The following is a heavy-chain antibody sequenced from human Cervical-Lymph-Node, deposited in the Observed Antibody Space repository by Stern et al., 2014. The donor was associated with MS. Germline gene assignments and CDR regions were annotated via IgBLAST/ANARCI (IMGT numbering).Heavy chain of an antibody. Sequence: QVQLVESGPGLVKSSETLSLICTVSGGSVSDFYFNWVRQPPGKALEWIGSVYSRGSARYTSSLRSRVTISVNTSNNQVSLRLDSVTAADTALYYCARETTGYAFDVWGQGTMVTVSS. CDR2: VYSRGSA. J-gene: IGHJ3*01. V-gene: IGHV4-59*02. CDR1: GGSVSDFY. CDR3: ARETTGYAFDV. D-gene: IGHD4-17*01.